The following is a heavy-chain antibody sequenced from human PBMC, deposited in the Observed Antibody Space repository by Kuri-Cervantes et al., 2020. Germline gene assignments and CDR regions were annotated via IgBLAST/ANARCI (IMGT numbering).Heavy chain of an antibody. Sequence: GESLKISCAASGFTFSSYAMSWVRQAPGKGLEWVSAISGSGGSTYYADSVKGRFTISRDNAKNTLYLQMNSLGAEDTAVYYCARGEQWLVPIDRYFDYWGQGTLVTVSS. J-gene: IGHJ4*02. CDR1: GFTFSSYA. V-gene: IGHV3-23*01. CDR3: ARGEQWLVPIDRYFDY. CDR2: ISGSGGST. D-gene: IGHD6-19*01.